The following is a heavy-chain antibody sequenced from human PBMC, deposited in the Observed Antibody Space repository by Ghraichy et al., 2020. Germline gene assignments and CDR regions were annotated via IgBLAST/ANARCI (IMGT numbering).Heavy chain of an antibody. CDR3: AKDRERWLQFDAFDI. CDR2: ISYDGSNK. Sequence: GGSLRLSCAASGFTFSSYGMHWVRQAPGKGLEWVAVISYDGSNKYYADSVKGRFTISRDNSKNTLYLQMNSLRAEDTAVYYCAKDRERWLQFDAFDIWGQGTMVTVSS. V-gene: IGHV3-30*18. CDR1: GFTFSSYG. J-gene: IGHJ3*02. D-gene: IGHD5-24*01.